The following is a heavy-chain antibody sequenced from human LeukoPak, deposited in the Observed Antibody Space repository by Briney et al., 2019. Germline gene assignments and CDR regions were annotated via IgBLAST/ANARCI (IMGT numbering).Heavy chain of an antibody. J-gene: IGHJ4*02. D-gene: IGHD2-15*01. V-gene: IGHV3-30*02. Sequence: EGSLRLSCAASGFTFSSYGMHWVRQAPGKGLEWVAFIRYDGSNKYYADSVKGRFTISRDNSKNTLYLQMNSLRAEDTAVYYCAKPGYCSGGSCRYYFDYWGQGTLVTVSS. CDR1: GFTFSSYG. CDR2: IRYDGSNK. CDR3: AKPGYCSGGSCRYYFDY.